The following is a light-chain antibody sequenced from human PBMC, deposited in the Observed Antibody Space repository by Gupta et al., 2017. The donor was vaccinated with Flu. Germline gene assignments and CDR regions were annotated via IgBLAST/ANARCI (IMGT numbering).Light chain of an antibody. CDR2: KAS. Sequence: DIQMTQSPSTLSAYVGDRVTITCRASQSLSSWLAWYQQKPGKAPNLLIYKASNLESGVPSRFSGSGSGTEFTLTISSPQPDDFATYYCQQYDSYSLTFGGGTKVEI. J-gene: IGKJ4*01. CDR1: QSLSSW. V-gene: IGKV1-5*03. CDR3: QQYDSYSLT.